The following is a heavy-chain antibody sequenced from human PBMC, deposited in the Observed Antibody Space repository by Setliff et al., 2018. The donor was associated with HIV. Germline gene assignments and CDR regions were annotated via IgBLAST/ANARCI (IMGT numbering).Heavy chain of an antibody. CDR2: IFSSGST. CDR1: GGSMSPYY. CDR3: ARHRSKLDWFDP. Sequence: SETLSLTCTVSGGSMSPYYWSWIRQPPGKGLEWIGYIFSSGSTNYNPSLKSRVTISVDTSKNQFSLRLSSVTAADTAMYYCARHRSKLDWFDPWGQGTLVTVSS. J-gene: IGHJ5*02. V-gene: IGHV4-4*09.